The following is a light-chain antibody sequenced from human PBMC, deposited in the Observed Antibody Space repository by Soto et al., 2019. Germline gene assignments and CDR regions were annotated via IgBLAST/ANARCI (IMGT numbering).Light chain of an antibody. V-gene: IGLV2-14*03. CDR2: DVS. CDR1: SSDVGGYKY. CDR3: TSYTTSNTYV. J-gene: IGLJ1*01. Sequence: SVPTQPSSVSGAPGHSITISCPGTSSDVGGYKYVFWYQQHPGKAPKLMIYDVSNRPSGVSNRFSGSKSGDTASLTISGLQAEDEADYYCTSYTTSNTYVFGNGTKVTVL.